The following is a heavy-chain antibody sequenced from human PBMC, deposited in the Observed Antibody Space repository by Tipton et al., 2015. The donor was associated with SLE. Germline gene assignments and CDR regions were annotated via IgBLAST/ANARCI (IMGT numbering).Heavy chain of an antibody. V-gene: IGHV4-59*12. CDR2: IYYSGST. J-gene: IGHJ6*03. D-gene: IGHD2-2*01. CDR1: GGSISSYY. CDR3: AREGCSSTSCPYYMDV. Sequence: TLSLTCTVSGGSISSYYWSWIRQPPGKGLEWIGYIYYSGSTNYNPSLKSRVSISVDKSKRQFSLKLSSVTAADTAVYYCAREGCSSTSCPYYMDVWGKGTTVTVSS.